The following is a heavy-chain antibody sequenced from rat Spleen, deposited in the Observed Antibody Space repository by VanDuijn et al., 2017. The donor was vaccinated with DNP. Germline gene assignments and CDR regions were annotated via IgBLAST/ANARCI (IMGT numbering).Heavy chain of an antibody. Sequence: EVQLVETGGGLVQPGKSLKLSCVASGFIFSNYWMTWIRQAPGKGLEWVACIGSRGENTYCSDSVKHRFSLSRDNAKSTLALQVNSLRSEDTATYYCTSNPHIRTAAPFDYWGQGVMVTVSS. V-gene: IGHV5-31*01. CDR1: GFIFSNYW. J-gene: IGHJ2*01. CDR2: IGSRGENT. D-gene: IGHD3-8*01. CDR3: TSNPHIRTAAPFDY.